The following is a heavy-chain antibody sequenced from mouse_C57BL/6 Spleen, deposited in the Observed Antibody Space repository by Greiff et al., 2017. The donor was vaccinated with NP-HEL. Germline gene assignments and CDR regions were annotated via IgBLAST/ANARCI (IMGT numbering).Heavy chain of an antibody. Sequence: VQLQQPGAELVKPGASVKLSCKASGYTFTSYWMHWVKQRPGQGLEWIGMIHPNSGSTNYNEKFKSKATLTVDKASSIAYMQLSSLTSEDSAVYYCAREGSMDYWGQGTSVTVSS. V-gene: IGHV1-64*01. CDR2: IHPNSGST. CDR1: GYTFTSYW. J-gene: IGHJ4*01. CDR3: AREGSMDY.